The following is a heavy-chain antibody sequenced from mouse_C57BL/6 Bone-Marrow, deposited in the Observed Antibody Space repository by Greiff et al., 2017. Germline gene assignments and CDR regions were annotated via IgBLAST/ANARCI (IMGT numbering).Heavy chain of an antibody. D-gene: IGHD2-5*01. J-gene: IGHJ1*03. Sequence: QVQLQQPGAELVKPAASVKMSCKASGYTFTSYWITWVKQRPGQGLEWIGDIYPGSGSTNYNEKFKSKATLIVDTYSSTAYMQLSSLTSEDSAVYYCARPYYSNYWYFDVWGTGTTVTVSS. CDR1: GYTFTSYW. CDR3: ARPYYSNYWYFDV. CDR2: IYPGSGST. V-gene: IGHV1-55*01.